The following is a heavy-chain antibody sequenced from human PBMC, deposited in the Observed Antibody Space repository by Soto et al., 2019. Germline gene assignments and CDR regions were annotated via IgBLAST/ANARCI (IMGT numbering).Heavy chain of an antibody. CDR3: ARVSIGSSSFGWYYYYGMDV. J-gene: IGHJ6*02. CDR2: IYYSGST. D-gene: IGHD6-6*01. V-gene: IGHV4-59*01. CDR1: GGSISSYY. Sequence: SETLSLTCTVSGGSISSYYWSWIRQPPGKGLEWIGYIYYSGSTNYNPSLKSRVTISVDTSKNQFSLKLSSVTAADTAVYYCARVSIGSSSFGWYYYYGMDVWGQGTTVTVSS.